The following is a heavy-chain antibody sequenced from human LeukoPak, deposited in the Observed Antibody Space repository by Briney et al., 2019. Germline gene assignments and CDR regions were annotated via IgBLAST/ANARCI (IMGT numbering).Heavy chain of an antibody. V-gene: IGHV1-69*04. D-gene: IGHD1-26*01. CDR1: GGTFSSYA. CDR3: ATAYSGSYYSSYY. CDR2: IIPILGIA. J-gene: IGHJ4*02. Sequence: SVKVSCKASGGTFSSYAISWVRQAPGQGLEWMGRIIPILGIANYAQKFQGRVTITADKSTSTAYMELSSLRSEDTAVYYCATAYSGSYYSSYYWGQGTLVTVSS.